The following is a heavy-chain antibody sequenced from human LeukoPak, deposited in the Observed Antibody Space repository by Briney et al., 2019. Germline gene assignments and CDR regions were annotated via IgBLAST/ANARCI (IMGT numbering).Heavy chain of an antibody. Sequence: GGSLRLSCAASGFTFSSYGMHWVRQAPGKGLEWVAVISYDGSNKYYADSVKGRFTISRDNSKNTLYLQMNSLRAEDTAVYYCAKGGMVAAILGYWGQGTLVTVSS. J-gene: IGHJ4*02. D-gene: IGHD2-15*01. CDR1: GFTFSSYG. V-gene: IGHV3-30*18. CDR2: ISYDGSNK. CDR3: AKGGMVAAILGY.